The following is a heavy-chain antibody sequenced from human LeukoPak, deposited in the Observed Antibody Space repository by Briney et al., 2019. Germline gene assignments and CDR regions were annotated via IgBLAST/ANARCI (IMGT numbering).Heavy chain of an antibody. V-gene: IGHV3-23*01. CDR2: ISDSGGTT. Sequence: GGSLRLSCAASGFTFAGYAMSWVRQAPGKGLEWVSGISDSGGTTYYADSVKGRFTISRDNSKNTLYLQMNSLRAEDTATYYCAREDHGPFDAFDTWGQGAKVTVSS. J-gene: IGHJ3*02. D-gene: IGHD5-24*01. CDR3: AREDHGPFDAFDT. CDR1: GFTFAGYA.